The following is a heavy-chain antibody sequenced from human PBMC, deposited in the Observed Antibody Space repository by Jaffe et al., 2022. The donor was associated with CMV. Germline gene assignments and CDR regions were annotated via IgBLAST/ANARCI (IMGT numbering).Heavy chain of an antibody. J-gene: IGHJ6*02. D-gene: IGHD6-13*01. CDR3: ARNRASSWYGYYGMDV. CDR1: GGSISSSSYY. CDR2: IYYSGST. V-gene: IGHV4-39*01. Sequence: QLQLQESGPGLVKPSETLSLTCTVSGGSISSSSYYWGWIRQPPGKGLEWIGSIYYSGSTYYNPSLKSRVTISVDTSKNQFSLKLSSVTAADTAVYYCARNRASSWYGYYGMDVWGQGTTVTVSS.